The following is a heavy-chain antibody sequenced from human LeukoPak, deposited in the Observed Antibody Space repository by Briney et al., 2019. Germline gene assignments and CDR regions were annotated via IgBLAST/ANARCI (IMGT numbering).Heavy chain of an antibody. J-gene: IGHJ4*02. CDR1: GGTFSSYA. CDR2: IIPIFGTA. CDR3: ARDLRSGSYYNPSPFDY. D-gene: IGHD3-10*01. Sequence: SVKVSCKASGGTFSSYAISWVRQATGQGLEWVGRIIPIFGTANYAQKFQGRVTITTDESTSTAYMELSSLRSEDTAVYYCARDLRSGSYYNPSPFDYWGQGTLVTVSS. V-gene: IGHV1-69*05.